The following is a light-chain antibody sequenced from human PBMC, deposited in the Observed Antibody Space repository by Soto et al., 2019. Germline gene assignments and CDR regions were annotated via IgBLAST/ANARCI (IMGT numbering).Light chain of an antibody. Sequence: EIVLTQSPATLSLSPGERATLSCRASQSVSSYLAWYHQKPGQAPRLLIYDASNRATGIPARFSGSGSGTDFTLTISSLEPEDFAVYYCQQRSNWPLNFGGGTKVEIK. V-gene: IGKV3-11*01. CDR3: QQRSNWPLN. CDR2: DAS. CDR1: QSVSSY. J-gene: IGKJ4*01.